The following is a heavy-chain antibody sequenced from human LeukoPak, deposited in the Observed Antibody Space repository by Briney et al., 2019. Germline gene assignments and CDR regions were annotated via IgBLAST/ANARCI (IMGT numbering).Heavy chain of an antibody. CDR3: AIHGAYCSGMVTFDY. CDR2: ISSSSSYI. Sequence: GGSLRLSCAASGFTFSSYSMNWVRQAPVKGLEWVSSISSSSSYIYYADSVKGRFTISRDNAKNSLYLQMNSLRAEDTAVYYCAIHGAYCSGMVTFDYWGQGTLVTVSS. D-gene: IGHD6-19*01. V-gene: IGHV3-21*01. J-gene: IGHJ4*02. CDR1: GFTFSSYS.